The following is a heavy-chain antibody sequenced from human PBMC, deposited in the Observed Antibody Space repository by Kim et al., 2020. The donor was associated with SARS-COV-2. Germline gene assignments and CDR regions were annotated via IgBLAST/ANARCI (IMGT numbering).Heavy chain of an antibody. CDR1: GFTFSDYY. CDR3: AREVGAPRGIFDY. D-gene: IGHD1-26*01. V-gene: IGHV3-11*05. CDR2: ISSSSSYT. J-gene: IGHJ4*02. Sequence: GGSLRLSCAASGFTFSDYYMSWIRQAPGKGLEWVSYISSSSSYTNYADSVKGRFTISRDNAKNSLYLQMNSLRAEDTAVYYCAREVGAPRGIFDYWGQGTLVTVSS.